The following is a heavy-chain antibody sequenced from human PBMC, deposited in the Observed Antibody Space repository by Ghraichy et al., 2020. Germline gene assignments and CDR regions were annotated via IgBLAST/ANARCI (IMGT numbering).Heavy chain of an antibody. V-gene: IGHV3-66*01. D-gene: IGHD3-22*01. Sequence: GEALNISCAASGFTVGGNYMSWVRQAPGKGLEWVSVIYSGGSTYYADSARGRFTISRDNSKNTLYLQMNSLRAEDTAVYYCARARYYYDTSGYYHRYFFDYWGQGTLVTVSP. CDR3: ARARYYYDTSGYYHRYFFDY. J-gene: IGHJ4*02. CDR1: GFTVGGNY. CDR2: IYSGGST.